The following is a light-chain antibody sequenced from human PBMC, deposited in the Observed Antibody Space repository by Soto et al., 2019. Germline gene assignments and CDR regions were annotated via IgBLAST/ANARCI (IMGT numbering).Light chain of an antibody. V-gene: IGKV1-39*01. CDR1: QSISTY. Sequence: DIPMTQSPSSLSVSIGDRVTITCRASQSISTYLNWYEQKPGKAPNLLIYGASTLQSGVPSRFSGGGSGTYFTLTISGLQPEDFGSYYCQQSYTSPVTFGGGTKVEIQ. CDR3: QQSYTSPVT. CDR2: GAS. J-gene: IGKJ4*01.